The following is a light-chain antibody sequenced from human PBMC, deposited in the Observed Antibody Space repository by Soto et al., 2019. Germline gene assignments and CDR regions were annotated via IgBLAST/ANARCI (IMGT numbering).Light chain of an antibody. J-gene: IGKJ4*01. CDR2: DAS. CDR3: QQHSDWVT. CDR1: QSVSTY. Sequence: EIVLTQSPATLSLSPGERGTLSCRASQSVSTYLAWYQQKPGQAPRLLIYDASNRATGIPARFSGSGSGTDFTLTISNIEPEDFAFYYCQQHSDWVTFGGGTKVEI. V-gene: IGKV3-11*01.